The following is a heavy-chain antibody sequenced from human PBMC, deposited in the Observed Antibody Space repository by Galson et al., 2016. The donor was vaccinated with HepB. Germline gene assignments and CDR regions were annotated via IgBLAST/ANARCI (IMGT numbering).Heavy chain of an antibody. Sequence: SVKVSCKASGYRFTSYGMSWVRQAPGQGLEWMGWISPSTGNTNYAQRLQGRVTMTRDTSTSTVYMDLRSLTSDDTAVYYCARDRSYHNIATGYSGGYGMDVWGQGTTVMVSS. D-gene: IGHD3-9*01. CDR1: GYRFTSYG. V-gene: IGHV1-18*01. CDR2: ISPSTGNT. CDR3: ARDRSYHNIATGYSGGYGMDV. J-gene: IGHJ6*02.